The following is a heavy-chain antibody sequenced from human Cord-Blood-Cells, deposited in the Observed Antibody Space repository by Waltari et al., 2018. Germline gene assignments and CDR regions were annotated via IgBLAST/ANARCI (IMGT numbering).Heavy chain of an antibody. CDR3: AIEAGTTAFDI. J-gene: IGHJ3*02. CDR1: GGSFSSYA. Sequence: QVQLVQSGAAVKKPGYSVKVSCKAYGGSFSSYAISWVRQAPGQGLEWKGGIIPIFGTANYAQKFQSRVTITADESPSTAYMELSSLRSEYTAVYYCAIEAGTTAFDILGQGTMVTVSS. V-gene: IGHV1-69*01. CDR2: IIPIFGTA. D-gene: IGHD1-7*01.